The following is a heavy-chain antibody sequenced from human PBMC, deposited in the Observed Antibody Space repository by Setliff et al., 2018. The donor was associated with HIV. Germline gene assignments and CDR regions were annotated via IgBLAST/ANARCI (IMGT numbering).Heavy chain of an antibody. D-gene: IGHD2-21*01. CDR2: LSSKGQA. CDR3: AAQDLDLVKYYYMDY. V-gene: IGHV4-39*07. Sequence: SETLSLTCTVSGGSISRCTHHWAWIRQPPGKGLEWIGALSSKGQAYYNPSLKSRVAISIDSSKNLFSLRLDSLTAADTAVYYCAAQDLDLVKYYYMDYWGPGALVTVSS. CDR1: GGSISRCTHH. J-gene: IGHJ4*02.